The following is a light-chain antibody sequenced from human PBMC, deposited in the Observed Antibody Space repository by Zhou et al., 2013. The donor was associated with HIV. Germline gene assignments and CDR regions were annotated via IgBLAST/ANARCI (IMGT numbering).Light chain of an antibody. CDR2: GNS. V-gene: IGLV1-40*01. Sequence: QSVLTQPPSVSGAPGQRVTISCTGSSSNIGANLDVHWYQQLPGTAPKLLIFGNSNRPSGVPDRFSGSKSGTSASLAITGLQAEDEADYYCQSYDSSLSGYVFGTGTKVTVL. CDR1: SSNIGANLD. CDR3: QSYDSSLSGYV. J-gene: IGLJ1*01.